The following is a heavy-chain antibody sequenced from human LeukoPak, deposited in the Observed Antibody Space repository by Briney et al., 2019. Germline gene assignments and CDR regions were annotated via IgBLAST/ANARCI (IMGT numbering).Heavy chain of an antibody. V-gene: IGHV5-51*01. Sequence: GESLKISCKGSGYTFSSYWIGWVRQMPGKGLEWMGIIHPADSDTRYSPSFQGQVTISADKSISTAYLQWSSLKASDTAMYYCARQEYYGSGSPFDPWGQGTLVTVSS. CDR3: ARQEYYGSGSPFDP. J-gene: IGHJ5*02. CDR2: IHPADSDT. D-gene: IGHD3-10*01. CDR1: GYTFSSYW.